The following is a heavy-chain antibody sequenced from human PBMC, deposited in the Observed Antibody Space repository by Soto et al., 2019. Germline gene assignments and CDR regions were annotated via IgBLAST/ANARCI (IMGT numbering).Heavy chain of an antibody. J-gene: IGHJ6*02. CDR3: ARVNRGMSPHTEDV. CDR2: IIPIFGTA. Sequence: QVQLVQSGAAVKKPGSSVKVSCKASGGTFSSYAISWVRQAPGQGLEWLGGIIPIFGTANYAQKFQGRVTITADETTSTAYMELSSLRSEDTAVYYCARVNRGMSPHTEDVWGQGTTVTVSS. V-gene: IGHV1-69*01. CDR1: GGTFSSYA.